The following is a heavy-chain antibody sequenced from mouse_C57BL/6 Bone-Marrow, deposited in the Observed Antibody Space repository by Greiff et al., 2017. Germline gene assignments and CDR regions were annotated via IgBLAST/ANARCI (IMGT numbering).Heavy chain of an antibody. D-gene: IGHD2-1*01. V-gene: IGHV1-47*01. Sequence: QVQLKESGAELVKPGASVKMSCKASGYTFTTYPLEWMKQNHGKSLVCVGNFHPYNEDTKYNEQFKGKATLTVEKSSRTVYLELSLLTSDDSAVYYCARGGNYGGYYVDYWGQGTTLTVSS. CDR1: GYTFTTYP. J-gene: IGHJ2*01. CDR3: ARGGNYGGYYVDY. CDR2: FHPYNEDT.